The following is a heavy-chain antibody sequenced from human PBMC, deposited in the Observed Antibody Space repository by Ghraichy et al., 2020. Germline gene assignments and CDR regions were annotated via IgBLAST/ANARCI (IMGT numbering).Heavy chain of an antibody. Sequence: GESLNISCAASGLTVSSNYMSWVRQAPGKGLEWVSVIYSGGSTFYADSVKGRFTISRDNSKNTLYLQLNSLRAEDTAVYYCVSDLTVDHWGQGTLVTVSS. CDR2: IYSGGST. CDR3: VSDLTVDH. CDR1: GLTVSSNY. D-gene: IGHD3-9*01. J-gene: IGHJ4*02. V-gene: IGHV3-53*01.